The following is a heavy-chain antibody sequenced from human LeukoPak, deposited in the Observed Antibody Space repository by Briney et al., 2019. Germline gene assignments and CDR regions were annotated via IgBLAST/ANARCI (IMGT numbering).Heavy chain of an antibody. J-gene: IGHJ3*02. Sequence: GGSLRLSCADSGFTFSNAWMSWVRQAPGKGLEWVGRIKSKTDGGTTDYAAPVKGRFTISRDDSKNTLYLQMNSLKTEDTAVYYCTTDKRGGYGEPPYAFDIWSQGTMVTVSS. CDR1: GFTFSNAW. CDR2: IKSKTDGGTT. CDR3: TTDKRGGYGEPPYAFDI. V-gene: IGHV3-15*01. D-gene: IGHD4-17*01.